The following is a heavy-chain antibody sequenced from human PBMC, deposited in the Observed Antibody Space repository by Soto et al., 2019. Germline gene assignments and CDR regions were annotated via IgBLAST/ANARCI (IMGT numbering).Heavy chain of an antibody. CDR3: ATDIYYYYHSYDYLPPIFDY. CDR2: ISYSGST. V-gene: IGHV4-39*01. J-gene: IGHJ4*02. CDR1: DSSLSSGRYY. D-gene: IGHD3-16*01. Sequence: SETLSITCTVSDSSLSSGRYYWGWILQPPGKGLEWIGAISYSGSTYYNPSLKSRVTISIDTSKNQFSLRLSSVTAADTAVYYCATDIYYYYHSYDYLPPIFDYWGQGTLVTVSS.